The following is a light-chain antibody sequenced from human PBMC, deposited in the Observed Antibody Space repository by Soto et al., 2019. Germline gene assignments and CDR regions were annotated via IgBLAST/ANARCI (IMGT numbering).Light chain of an antibody. CDR3: YSAADNRGV. CDR2: KDS. Sequence: SSELTQPSSVSVSPGQTARITCSGDVLAKKYVRWFQQKPGQAPILVIYKDSERPSGIPERFSGSSSGTTVTLTISGAQVEDESDYYCYSAADNRGVFGGGTKVTVL. V-gene: IGLV3-27*01. J-gene: IGLJ2*01. CDR1: VLAKKY.